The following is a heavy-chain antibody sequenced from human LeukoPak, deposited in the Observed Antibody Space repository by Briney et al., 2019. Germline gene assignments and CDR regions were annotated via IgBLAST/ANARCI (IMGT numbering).Heavy chain of an antibody. Sequence: GGSLRLSCAASGFTFSSYAMSWVRQAPGKGLEWVSAISGSGGSTYYADSVKGRFTISRDNSKNTLYLQMNSLRAEDTAVYYCAKMRVTGRWPAGPKVTHCYFDYWGQGTLVTASS. CDR3: AKMRVTGRWPAGPKVTHCYFDY. J-gene: IGHJ4*02. V-gene: IGHV3-23*01. CDR1: GFTFSSYA. D-gene: IGHD7-27*01. CDR2: ISGSGGST.